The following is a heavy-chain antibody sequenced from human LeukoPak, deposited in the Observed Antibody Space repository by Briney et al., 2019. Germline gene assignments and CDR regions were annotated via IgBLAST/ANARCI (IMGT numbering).Heavy chain of an antibody. CDR1: GYSISSGYY. CDR3: ARSGHYDSSGYGGLYYYYYMDV. V-gene: IGHV4-61*01. D-gene: IGHD3-22*01. J-gene: IGHJ6*03. CDR2: IYYSGST. Sequence: SETLSLICTVSGYSISSGYYWSWIRQPPGKGLEWIGYIYYSGSTNYNPSLKSRVTISVDTSKNQFSLKLSSVTAADSAVYYCARSGHYDSSGYGGLYYYYYMDVWGKGTTVTISS.